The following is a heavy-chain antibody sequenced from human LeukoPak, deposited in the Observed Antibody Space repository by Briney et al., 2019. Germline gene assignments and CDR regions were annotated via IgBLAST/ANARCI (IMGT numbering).Heavy chain of an antibody. V-gene: IGHV5-51*01. J-gene: IGHJ5*02. Sequence: PGESLKISCKGSGYSFTSYWMGWVRQMPGKGLEWMGIIYPGDSDTRYSPSFQGQVTISADKSISTAYLQWSSLKASDTAMYYCARHGSRGSLGYCSSTSCYRGWFDPWGQGTLVTVSS. CDR1: GYSFTSYW. CDR2: IYPGDSDT. CDR3: ARHGSRGSLGYCSSTSCYRGWFDP. D-gene: IGHD2-2*01.